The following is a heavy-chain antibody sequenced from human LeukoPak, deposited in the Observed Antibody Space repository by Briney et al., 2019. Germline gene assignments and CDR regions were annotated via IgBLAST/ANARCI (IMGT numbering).Heavy chain of an antibody. J-gene: IGHJ6*02. CDR2: IYYSGST. Sequence: PSETLSLTCTVSGGSISSGSYYWSWIRQPAGKGLEWIGYIYYSGSTNYNPSLKSRVTISVDTSKNQFSLKLSSVTAADTAVYYCARGHPYGMDVWGQGTTVTVSS. CDR3: ARGHPYGMDV. V-gene: IGHV4-61*10. CDR1: GGSISSGSYY.